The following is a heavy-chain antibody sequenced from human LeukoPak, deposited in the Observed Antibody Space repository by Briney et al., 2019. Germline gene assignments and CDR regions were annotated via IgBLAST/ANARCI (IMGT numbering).Heavy chain of an antibody. CDR1: GGSFSGYY. J-gene: IGHJ4*02. CDR2: INHSGST. Sequence: SETLSHTCAVYGGSFSGYYWSWIRQPPGKGLEWIGEINHSGSTYYNPSLKSRVTISVDTSKNQFSLKLSSVTAADTAVYYCARLDDPAYWGQGTLVTVSS. V-gene: IGHV4-34*01. D-gene: IGHD1-1*01. CDR3: ARLDDPAY.